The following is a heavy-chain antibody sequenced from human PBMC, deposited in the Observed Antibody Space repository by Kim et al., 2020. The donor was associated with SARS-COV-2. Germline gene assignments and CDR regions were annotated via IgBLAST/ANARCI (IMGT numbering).Heavy chain of an antibody. CDR2: IRSKANSYAT. V-gene: IGHV3-73*01. CDR1: GFTFSGSA. CDR3: TRHDYDFWSGYYTGKSPLISDY. J-gene: IGHJ4*02. Sequence: GGSLRLSCAASGFTFSGSAMHWVRQASGKGLEWVGRIRSKANSYATAYAASVKGRFTISRDDSKNTAYLQMNSLKTEDTAVYYCTRHDYDFWSGYYTGKSPLISDYWGQGTLVTVSS. D-gene: IGHD3-3*01.